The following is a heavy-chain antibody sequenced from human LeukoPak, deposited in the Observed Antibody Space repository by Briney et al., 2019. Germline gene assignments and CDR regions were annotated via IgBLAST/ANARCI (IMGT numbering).Heavy chain of an antibody. D-gene: IGHD6-6*01. CDR1: GFTFSSYA. CDR3: ASRTARGRSFDY. J-gene: IGHJ4*02. CDR2: IYYGGST. V-gene: IGHV4-39*01. Sequence: GSLRLSCAASGFTFSSYAMSWVRQAPGKGLEWIGSIYYGGSTYYNPSLKSRVTISVDTSKNQFSLKLSSVTAADTAVYYCASRTARGRSFDYWGQGSLVTVSS.